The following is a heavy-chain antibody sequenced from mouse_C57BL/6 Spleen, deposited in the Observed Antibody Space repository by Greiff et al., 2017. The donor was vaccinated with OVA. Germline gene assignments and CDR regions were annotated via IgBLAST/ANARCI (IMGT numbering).Heavy chain of an antibody. Sequence: QVQLQQSGAELVRPGASVTLSCKASGYTFTDYEMHWVKQTPVHGLEWIGAIDPETGGTAYNQKFKGKAILTADKSSSTAYMELRSLTSEDSAVYYCTYGSTVAWFAYWGQGTLVTVSA. D-gene: IGHD1-1*01. CDR2: IDPETGGT. J-gene: IGHJ3*01. CDR1: GYTFTDYE. CDR3: TYGSTVAWFAY. V-gene: IGHV1-15*01.